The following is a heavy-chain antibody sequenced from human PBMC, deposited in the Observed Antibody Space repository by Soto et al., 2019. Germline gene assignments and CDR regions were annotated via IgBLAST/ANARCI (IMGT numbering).Heavy chain of an antibody. D-gene: IGHD4-17*01. CDR1: GGAISSSSYF. CDR3: ARGGGYYGVLFDY. J-gene: IGHJ4*02. CDR2: ILYSGTT. V-gene: IGHV4-61*05. Sequence: QLQLQESGPGLLRPSETLSLTCNVSGGAISSSSYFWAWVRQPPGKTLEWIGHILYSGTTHYNESLKSQVTTSVDKSTTPFSLGLTTVTPADTAVYYCARGGGYYGVLFDYWGQGTLFPVSS.